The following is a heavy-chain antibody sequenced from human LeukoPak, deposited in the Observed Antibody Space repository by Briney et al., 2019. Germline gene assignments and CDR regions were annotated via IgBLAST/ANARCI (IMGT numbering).Heavy chain of an antibody. Sequence: PGGSLRLSCAASGLTFSSYAMSWVRQAPGKGLEWVSAISGSDGSTYYADSVKGRFTISRDNSKNTLYLQMNSLRAEDTAVYYCALTVTPQGFDYWGQGTLVTVSS. CDR3: ALTVTPQGFDY. CDR2: ISGSDGST. J-gene: IGHJ4*02. D-gene: IGHD4-11*01. V-gene: IGHV3-23*01. CDR1: GLTFSSYA.